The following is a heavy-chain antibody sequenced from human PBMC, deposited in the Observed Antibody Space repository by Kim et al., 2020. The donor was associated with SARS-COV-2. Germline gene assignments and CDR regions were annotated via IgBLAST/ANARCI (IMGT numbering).Heavy chain of an antibody. V-gene: IGHV4-34*01. Sequence: SETLSLTCAVYGGSFSGYYWSWIRQPPGKGLEWIGEINHSGSTNYNPSLKSRVTISVDTSKNQFSLKLSSVTAADTAVYYCARPGGLRRPFDYWGQGTLVTVSS. J-gene: IGHJ4*02. CDR2: INHSGST. CDR1: GGSFSGYY. CDR3: ARPGGLRRPFDY. D-gene: IGHD3-10*01.